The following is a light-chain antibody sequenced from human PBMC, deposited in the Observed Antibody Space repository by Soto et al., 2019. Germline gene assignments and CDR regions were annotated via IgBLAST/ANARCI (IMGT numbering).Light chain of an antibody. CDR3: QQDNNWPPIT. CDR2: DAS. CDR1: QSVASS. V-gene: IGKV3-15*01. Sequence: ERVMTQSPATMYASPGERVTLSCRASQSVASSVAWYQQKPGQAPRLLIHDASSRATGVPARFSGSGSGTEFTLTISSLRSEDFAVYYCQQDNNWPPITFGQGTRLEIK. J-gene: IGKJ5*01.